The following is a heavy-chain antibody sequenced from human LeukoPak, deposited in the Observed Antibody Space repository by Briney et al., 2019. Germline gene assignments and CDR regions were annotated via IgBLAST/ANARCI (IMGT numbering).Heavy chain of an antibody. CDR2: INPNSGGT. Sequence: ASVKVSCKASGYTFTGYYMHWVRQAPGQGLEWMGRINPNSGGTNYAQKFQGRVTMTRDTSISTAYMELSRLRSDDTAVYYCARSHHSSSWYGFSYWGLGTLVTVSS. J-gene: IGHJ4*02. CDR3: ARSHHSSSWYGFSY. D-gene: IGHD6-13*01. CDR1: GYTFTGYY. V-gene: IGHV1-2*06.